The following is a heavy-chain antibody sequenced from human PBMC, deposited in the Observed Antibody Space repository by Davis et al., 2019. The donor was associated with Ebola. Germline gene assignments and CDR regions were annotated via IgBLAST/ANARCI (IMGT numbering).Heavy chain of an antibody. Sequence: MPSETLSLTCTVSGGSISSYYWSWIRQPPGKGLEWIGYIYYSGSTNYNPSLKSRVTISVDTSKNQFSLKLSSVTAADTAVYYCARRSSSWYYFDYWGQGTLVTVSS. V-gene: IGHV4-59*01. CDR3: ARRSSSWYYFDY. J-gene: IGHJ4*02. CDR1: GGSISSYY. CDR2: IYYSGST. D-gene: IGHD6-13*01.